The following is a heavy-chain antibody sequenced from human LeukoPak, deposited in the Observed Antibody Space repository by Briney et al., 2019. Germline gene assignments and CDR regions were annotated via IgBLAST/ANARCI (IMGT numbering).Heavy chain of an antibody. V-gene: IGHV4-59*08. D-gene: IGHD6-19*01. CDR3: ARHASQWLIRGPFDY. CDR2: IYQSGST. Sequence: SETLSLTCTVSGGSINSYYWSWIRQPPGKGLEWIGYIYQSGSTNHNPSLKSRVTISVDTSKNQFSLKVTSVTVADTAVYYCARHASQWLIRGPFDYWGQGTPVTVSS. CDR1: GGSINSYY. J-gene: IGHJ4*02.